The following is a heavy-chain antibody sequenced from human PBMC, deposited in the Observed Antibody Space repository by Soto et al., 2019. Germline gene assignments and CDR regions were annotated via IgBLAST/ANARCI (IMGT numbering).Heavy chain of an antibody. CDR2: ISRSSTGI. CDR3: ARAVTWGLDV. V-gene: IGHV3-48*02. D-gene: IGHD3-10*01. CDR1: GFTFSLYS. J-gene: IGHJ6*02. Sequence: EVQLVESGGGLVQPGGSLRLSCAASGFTFSLYSMSWVRQAPGKGLEWVSYISRSSTGIHYADSVKGRFTISRDDATNSMNLQMNGLRDGDTAVYYCARAVTWGLDVWGQGTTVSSSS.